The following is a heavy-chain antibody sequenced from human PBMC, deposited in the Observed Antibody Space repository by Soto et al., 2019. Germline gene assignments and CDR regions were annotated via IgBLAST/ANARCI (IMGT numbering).Heavy chain of an antibody. J-gene: IGHJ6*02. CDR3: ASVRGGYYYAMDV. CDR1: GGSINSSNW. D-gene: IGHD3-10*02. V-gene: IGHV4-4*02. Sequence: SETLSLTCSVSGGSINSSNWWSWVRQPPGKGLEWIGEIYHSGSTNYNPSLKSRVTISVDKSKNQFSLKLSSVTAADTAVYYCASVRGGYYYAMDVWGQGTTVTVSS. CDR2: IYHSGST.